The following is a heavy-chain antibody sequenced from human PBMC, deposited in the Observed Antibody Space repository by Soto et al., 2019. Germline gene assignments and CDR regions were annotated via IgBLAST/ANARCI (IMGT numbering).Heavy chain of an antibody. Sequence: QVQLVQSGAEVKKPGASVKGSCKASGYTFTSYAIHWVRQAPGQRLEWMGWINAGNGNTKYSQKFQDRVTITRDTSASTAYMELSSLRSEDTAVYYCARDLGGWPDYLGQVTLVTVSS. J-gene: IGHJ4*02. D-gene: IGHD6-19*01. CDR3: ARDLGGWPDY. V-gene: IGHV1-3*01. CDR2: INAGNGNT. CDR1: GYTFTSYA.